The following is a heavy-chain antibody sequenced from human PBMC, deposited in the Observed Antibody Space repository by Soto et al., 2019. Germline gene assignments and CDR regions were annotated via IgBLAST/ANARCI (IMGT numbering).Heavy chain of an antibody. Sequence: GESLKISSKGSGYTFTTFWIGWVRQLPGKGLEWMGIIYPGDSDTRYSPSFRGQVTISADKSIITVSLQWSSLKASDTAMYYCLSLSHVYGYSVVALDFWG. V-gene: IGHV5-51*01. CDR3: LSLSHVYGYSVVALDF. CDR2: IYPGDSDT. J-gene: IGHJ3*01. D-gene: IGHD4-17*01. CDR1: GYTFTTFW.